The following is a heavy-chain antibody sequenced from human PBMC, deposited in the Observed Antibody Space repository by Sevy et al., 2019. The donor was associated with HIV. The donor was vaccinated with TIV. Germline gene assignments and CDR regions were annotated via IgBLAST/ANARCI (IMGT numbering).Heavy chain of an antibody. CDR3: ARGSHLDWSLYLDS. CDR1: GFTFSNYG. V-gene: IGHV3-33*01. CDR2: VWFDGSNE. J-gene: IGHJ4*02. D-gene: IGHD3-9*01. Sequence: GESLKISCAASGFTFSNYGMHWVRQAPGKGLEWVAVVWFDGSNENYAASVKGRFTISRDNLKNTLYLQMNSLRAEDTAVYYCARGSHLDWSLYLDSWGQGIMVTVSS.